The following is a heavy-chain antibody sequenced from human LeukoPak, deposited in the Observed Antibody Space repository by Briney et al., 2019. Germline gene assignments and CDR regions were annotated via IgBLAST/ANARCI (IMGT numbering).Heavy chain of an antibody. Sequence: PGGSLRLTCAASGFTFSSYWMSWVRQAPGKGLEWVANIKQDGSEKYSVDSVKGRFTISRDNAKTSLYLQMNTLRAEDTAVYYCARHLSGVTGYTHGRGIDYWGQGTLITVSS. D-gene: IGHD5-18*01. CDR2: IKQDGSEK. V-gene: IGHV3-7*01. CDR1: GFTFSSYW. CDR3: ARHLSGVTGYTHGRGIDY. J-gene: IGHJ4*02.